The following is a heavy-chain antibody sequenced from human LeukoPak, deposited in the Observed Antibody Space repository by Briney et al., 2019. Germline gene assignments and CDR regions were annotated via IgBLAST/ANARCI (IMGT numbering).Heavy chain of an antibody. CDR2: ISGSGDNT. CDR3: AKGSYYDSSGSFYFDY. CDR1: GFTFSNFA. Sequence: GGSLRLSCAASGFTFSNFAMSWVRQAPGKGLEWVSGISGSGDNTYYADSVKGRFTISRDNSKNTLYVQVNSLGTEDTAAYYCAKGSYYDSSGSFYFDYWGQGTLVTVSS. J-gene: IGHJ4*02. V-gene: IGHV3-23*01. D-gene: IGHD3-22*01.